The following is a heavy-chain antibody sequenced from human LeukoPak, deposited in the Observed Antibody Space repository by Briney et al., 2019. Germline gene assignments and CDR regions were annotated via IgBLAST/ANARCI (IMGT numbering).Heavy chain of an antibody. CDR1: GGSISSGDYY. V-gene: IGHV4-39*07. J-gene: IGHJ4*02. CDR2: IYYSGST. Sequence: SETLSLTCTVSGGSISSGDYYWSWIRQPPGKGLEWIGSIYYSGSTYYNPSLKSRVTISVDTSKNQFSLKLSSVTAADTAVYYCARESLITMVRGVHSYFDYWGQGTLVTVSS. CDR3: ARESLITMVRGVHSYFDY. D-gene: IGHD3-10*01.